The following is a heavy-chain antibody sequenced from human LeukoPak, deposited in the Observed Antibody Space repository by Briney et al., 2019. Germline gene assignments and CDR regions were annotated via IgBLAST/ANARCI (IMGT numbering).Heavy chain of an antibody. D-gene: IGHD3-22*01. CDR3: ARDLLGDDSSGYYPLDY. J-gene: IGHJ4*02. CDR1: GGSFSGYY. Sequence: PSETLSLTCAVYGGSFSGYYWSWIRQPPGKGLEWIGEINHSGSTNYNPSLKSRVTISVDTSKNQFSLKLSSVTAADTAVNYCARDLLGDDSSGYYPLDYWGQGTLVTVSS. V-gene: IGHV4-34*01. CDR2: INHSGST.